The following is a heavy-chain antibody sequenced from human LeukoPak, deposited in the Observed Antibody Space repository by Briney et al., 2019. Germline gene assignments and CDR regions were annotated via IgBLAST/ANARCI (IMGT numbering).Heavy chain of an antibody. J-gene: IGHJ4*02. D-gene: IGHD6-13*01. V-gene: IGHV3-23*01. Sequence: GGSLRLSCAASGFTFSSYAMSWVRQAPGKGLEWVSAISGSGGSTYYADSVEGRFTISRDNSKNTLYLQMNSLRAEDTAVYYCAKDGWQQLIMGRFDYWGQGTLVTVSS. CDR1: GFTFSSYA. CDR3: AKDGWQQLIMGRFDY. CDR2: ISGSGGST.